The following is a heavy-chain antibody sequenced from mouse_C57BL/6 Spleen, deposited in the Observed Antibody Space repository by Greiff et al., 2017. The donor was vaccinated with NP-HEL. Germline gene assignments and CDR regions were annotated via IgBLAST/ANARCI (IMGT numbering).Heavy chain of an antibody. CDR1: GFTFSDYG. V-gene: IGHV5-17*01. Sequence: EVKLEESGGGLVKPGGSLKLSCAASGFTFSDYGMHWVRQAPEKGLEWVAYISSGSSTIYYADTVKGRFTISRDNAKNTLFLQMTSLRSEDTAMYYCARALLLRSSFDYWGQGTTLTVSS. D-gene: IGHD1-1*01. J-gene: IGHJ2*01. CDR3: ARALLLRSSFDY. CDR2: ISSGSSTI.